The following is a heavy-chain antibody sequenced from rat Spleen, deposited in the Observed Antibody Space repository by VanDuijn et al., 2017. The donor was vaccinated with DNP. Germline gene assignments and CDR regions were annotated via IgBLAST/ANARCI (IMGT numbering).Heavy chain of an antibody. CDR3: TTGDYWVMDA. J-gene: IGHJ4*01. CDR2: ISYDGSST. V-gene: IGHV5-20*01. Sequence: EVQLVESGGGLVQPGRSMKLSCAASGFTFSNYDMAWVRQAPTKGLEWVASISYDGSSTYYRDSVKGRFTISRDNAKSTLYLQMDSLRSEDTATYYCTTGDYWVMDAWGQGASVTVSS. CDR1: GFTFSNYD.